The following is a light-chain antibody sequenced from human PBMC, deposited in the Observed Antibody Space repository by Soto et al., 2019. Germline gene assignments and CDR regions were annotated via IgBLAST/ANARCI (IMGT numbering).Light chain of an antibody. J-gene: IGLJ3*02. Sequence: QSVLTQPASVSGSPGQSITISCTGTSSDVGGYNYVSWYQQHPGKAPKLMIYEVSNRPSGVSDRFSASKSGNTASLTISGLQADDEADYYCSSFTSRDTWVFGGGTKVTVL. CDR3: SSFTSRDTWV. CDR1: SSDVGGYNY. V-gene: IGLV2-14*01. CDR2: EVS.